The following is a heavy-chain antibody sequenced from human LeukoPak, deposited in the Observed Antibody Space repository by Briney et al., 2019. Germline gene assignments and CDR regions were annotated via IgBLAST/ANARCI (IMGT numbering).Heavy chain of an antibody. CDR2: IYPGDSDT. V-gene: IGHV5-51*01. CDR3: ARRRYCSSTSCYEGAFDI. D-gene: IGHD2-2*01. CDR1: GYSFTTYW. J-gene: IGHJ3*02. Sequence: GESLKISCKGSGYSFTTYWIAWVRQMPGKGLEWMGIIYPGDSDTRYSPSFQGQVTISADKSISTAYLQWSSLKASDTAMYYCARRRYCSSTSCYEGAFDIWGPGTMVTVSS.